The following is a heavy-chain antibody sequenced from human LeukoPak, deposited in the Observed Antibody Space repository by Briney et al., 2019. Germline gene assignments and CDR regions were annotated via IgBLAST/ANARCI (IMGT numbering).Heavy chain of an antibody. CDR1: GGTFSSYA. CDR3: AREIQGGMDV. Sequence: ASVKVSCKASGGTFSSYAISWVRQAPGQGLEWMGWMNPNSGNTGYAQKFQGRVTMTRNTSISTAYMELSSLRSEDTAVYYCAREIQGGMDVWGQGTTVTVSS. J-gene: IGHJ6*02. V-gene: IGHV1-8*02. CDR2: MNPNSGNT.